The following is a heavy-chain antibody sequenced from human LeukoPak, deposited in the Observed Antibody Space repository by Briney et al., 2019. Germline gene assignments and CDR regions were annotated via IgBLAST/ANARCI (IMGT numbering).Heavy chain of an antibody. V-gene: IGHV1-2*02. CDR1: GYTFTGYY. Sequence: GASVKVSCKASGYTFTGYYMHWVRQAPGQGLEWMGWINPNSGGTNYAQKFQGRVTMTRDTSISTAYMELSRLRSDDTAVYYCARDSSGWYREGCYYYYYGMDVWGQGTTVTVSS. J-gene: IGHJ6*02. CDR2: INPNSGGT. D-gene: IGHD6-19*01. CDR3: ARDSSGWYREGCYYYYYGMDV.